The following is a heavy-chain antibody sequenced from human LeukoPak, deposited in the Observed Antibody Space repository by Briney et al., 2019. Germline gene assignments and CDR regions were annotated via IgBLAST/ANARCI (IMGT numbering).Heavy chain of an antibody. J-gene: IGHJ4*02. CDR1: GFTFRTYW. D-gene: IGHD5-12*01. CDR3: ARDSVDARY. Sequence: PGGSLRLSCAVSGFTFRTYWMRWVRQAPGKGLVWVSRINTDGSSTSYADSVKGRFTISRDNAKNTVYLQMNSLRAEDTAVYYCARDSVDARYWGQGTLVTVSS. CDR2: INTDGSST. V-gene: IGHV3-74*01.